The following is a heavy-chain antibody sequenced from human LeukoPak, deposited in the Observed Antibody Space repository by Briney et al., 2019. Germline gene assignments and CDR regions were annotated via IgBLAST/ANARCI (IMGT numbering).Heavy chain of an antibody. D-gene: IGHD4-17*01. CDR3: ARDPDYGDYYYYYGMDV. Sequence: GGSLRLSCAASGFTFSSYWMSWVRQAPGKGLEWVANIKQDGSEKYYVDSVKGRFTISRDNAKNSLYPQMNSLRAEDTAAYYCARDPDYGDYYYYYGMDVWGQGTTVTVSS. V-gene: IGHV3-7*01. J-gene: IGHJ6*02. CDR1: GFTFSSYW. CDR2: IKQDGSEK.